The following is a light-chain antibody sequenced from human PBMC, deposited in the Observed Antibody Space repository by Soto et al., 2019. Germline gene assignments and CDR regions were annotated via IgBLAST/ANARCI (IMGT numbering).Light chain of an antibody. CDR3: QQYDNWPWT. J-gene: IGKJ1*01. V-gene: IGKV3-15*01. CDR1: QTISGT. CDR2: GAS. Sequence: EIVMTQSPATLSVSPGGRATLSCRASQTISGTLAWYQPKPGQAPRLLIHGASTRAPGFPARFSGSGSGTDFTLTISSLQSEDFAVYYCQQYDNWPWTFGQGTKVEIK.